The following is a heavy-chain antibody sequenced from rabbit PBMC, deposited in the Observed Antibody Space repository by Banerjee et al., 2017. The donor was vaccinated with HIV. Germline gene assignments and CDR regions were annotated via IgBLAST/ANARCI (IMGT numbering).Heavy chain of an antibody. D-gene: IGHD8-1*01. Sequence: QSLEESGGDLVKPGASLTLTCTASGFDLSSYYYMCWVRQAPGKGLEWIACIYAGSSGSTYYASWAKGRFTISLDNAQNTVTLQMTSLTAADTATYFCARRDYGSSTYYDLWGQGTLVTVS. CDR3: ARRDYGSSTYYDL. V-gene: IGHV1S40*01. CDR1: GFDLSSYYY. CDR2: IYAGSSGST. J-gene: IGHJ4*01.